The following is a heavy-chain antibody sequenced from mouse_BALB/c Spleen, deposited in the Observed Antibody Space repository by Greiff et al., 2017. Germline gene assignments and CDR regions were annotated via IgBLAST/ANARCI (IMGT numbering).Heavy chain of an antibody. D-gene: IGHD1-2*01. CDR1: GFNIKDYY. V-gene: IGHV14-1*02. J-gene: IGHJ1*01. CDR3: ARMPTAWYFDV. CDR2: IDPENGNT. Sequence: EVKLQQSGAELVRPGALVKLSCKASGFNIKDYYMHWVKQRPEQGLEWIGWIDPENGNTIYDPKFQGKASITADTSSNTAYLQLSSLTSEDTAVYYCARMPTAWYFDVWGAGTTVTVSS.